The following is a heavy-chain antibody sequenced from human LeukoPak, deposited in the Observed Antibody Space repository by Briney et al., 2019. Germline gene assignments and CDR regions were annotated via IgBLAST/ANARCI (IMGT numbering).Heavy chain of an antibody. CDR1: GGSISSYY. CDR3: ARDLSVAFGGVIVPYNFDY. CDR2: IYTSGST. J-gene: IGHJ4*02. Sequence: PSETLSLTCTVSGGSISSYYWSWIRQPAGKGLEWIGRIYTSGSTNYNPSLKSRVTMSVDTSKNQFSLKLSSVTAADTAVYYCARDLSVAFGGVIVPYNFDYWGQGTLVTVSS. V-gene: IGHV4-4*07. D-gene: IGHD3-16*02.